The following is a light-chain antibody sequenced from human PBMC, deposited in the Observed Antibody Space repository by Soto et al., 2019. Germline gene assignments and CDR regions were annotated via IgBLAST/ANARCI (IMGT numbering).Light chain of an antibody. J-gene: IGLJ1*01. Sequence: ALTQPASVSGSPGQSITISCTGTSSDVGAYNYVSWFQQHPGKAPKLMIYEVSNRPSGVSNRFSGSRSVNTASLTISGLQPEDEADYYCSSYTISGTYVFGTGTKVTVL. CDR1: SSDVGAYNY. CDR2: EVS. CDR3: SSYTISGTYV. V-gene: IGLV2-14*01.